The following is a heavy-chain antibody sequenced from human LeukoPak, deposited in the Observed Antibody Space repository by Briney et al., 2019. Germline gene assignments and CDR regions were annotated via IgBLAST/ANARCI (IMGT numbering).Heavy chain of an antibody. J-gene: IGHJ4*02. CDR2: INAGNGNT. D-gene: IGHD6-13*01. V-gene: IGHV1-3*01. Sequence: ASVKVSCKASGYTFTSYAMHWVRRAPGQRLEWMGWINAGNGNTKYSQKFQGRVTITRDTSTSTAYMELSSLRSEDTAVYYCASRTSSSWYFACFDYWGQGTLVTVSS. CDR1: GYTFTSYA. CDR3: ASRTSSSWYFACFDY.